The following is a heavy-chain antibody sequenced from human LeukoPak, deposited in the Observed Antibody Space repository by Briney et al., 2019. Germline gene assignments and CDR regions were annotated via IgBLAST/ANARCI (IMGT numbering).Heavy chain of an antibody. CDR1: GFTFSSYW. J-gene: IGHJ4*02. D-gene: IGHD2-2*01. CDR2: ISTDGSYT. CDR3: ARICSTTDCLISA. Sequence: GGSLRLSCAASGFTFSSYWMHWVRQAPGKGLVWVVRISTDGSYTSYADCVKGRFTISRDNAKNTVYLQMSSLRAEDTAIYYCARICSTTDCLISAWGQGTLVTVSS. V-gene: IGHV3-74*01.